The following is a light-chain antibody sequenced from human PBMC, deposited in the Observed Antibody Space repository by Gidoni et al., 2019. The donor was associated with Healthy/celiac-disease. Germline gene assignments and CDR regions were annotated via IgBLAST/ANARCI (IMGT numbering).Light chain of an antibody. CDR3: QQYNNWPPWT. Sequence: SQSVSSNLAWYQQKPGQAPRLLIYGASTRATGIPARFSGSGSGTEFTLTISSLQSEDFAVYYCQQYNNWPPWTFGQGTKVEIK. J-gene: IGKJ1*01. V-gene: IGKV3-15*01. CDR1: QSVSSN. CDR2: GAS.